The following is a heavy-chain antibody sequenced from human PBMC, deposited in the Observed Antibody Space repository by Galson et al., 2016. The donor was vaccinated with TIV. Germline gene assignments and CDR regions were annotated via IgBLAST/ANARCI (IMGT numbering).Heavy chain of an antibody. CDR3: ARASSDYFYNYGMDV. V-gene: IGHV2-70*11. CDR2: IDGDDDT. D-gene: IGHD6-19*01. Sequence: KALEWLARIDGDDDTYYNNFLATRLFITKDTSRNQVVLTLTNLDPADTATYYCARASSDYFYNYGMDVWGQGTTVTVS. J-gene: IGHJ6*02.